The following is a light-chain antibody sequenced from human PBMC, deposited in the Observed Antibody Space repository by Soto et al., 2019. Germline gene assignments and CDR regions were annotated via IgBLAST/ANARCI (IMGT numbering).Light chain of an antibody. Sequence: QSVLTQPPSASGTPGQRVTISCSGGSSNIGRNPVNWYLQLPGTAPKLLIYTNKQRPSGVPDRVSASKSGTSASLTISGLQSEDEADYYCATWDDSLYGMVFGGGTKVTVL. CDR1: SSNIGRNP. J-gene: IGLJ2*01. V-gene: IGLV1-44*01. CDR3: ATWDDSLYGMV. CDR2: TNK.